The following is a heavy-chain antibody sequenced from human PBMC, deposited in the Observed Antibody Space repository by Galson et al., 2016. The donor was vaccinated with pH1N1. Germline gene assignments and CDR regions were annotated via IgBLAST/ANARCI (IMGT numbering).Heavy chain of an antibody. D-gene: IGHD1-26*01. CDR3: ATEDYYTSLY. J-gene: IGHJ4*02. Sequence: SLRLSCAASGFIFSDYWMSWVRQAPGKGLEWVAKINQDGSRKYYVDSMKGRCTISRDNAENSLSLQMNSLRVEDTALYYCATEDYYTSLYWGQGTLVIVSS. CDR2: INQDGSRK. CDR1: GFIFSDYW. V-gene: IGHV3-7*01.